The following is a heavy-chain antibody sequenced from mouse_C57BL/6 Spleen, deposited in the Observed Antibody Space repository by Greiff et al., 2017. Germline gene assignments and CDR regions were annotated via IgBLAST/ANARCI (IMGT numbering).Heavy chain of an antibody. Sequence: VQLQQPGAELVKPGASVKLSCKASGYTFTSYWMHWVKQRPGQGLEWIGMIHPNSGSTNYNEKFKSKATLTVDKSSSTAYMQLSSLTSEDSAVYYCARAIYDGITSGFAYWGQGTLVTVSA. CDR3: ARAIYDGITSGFAY. CDR2: IHPNSGST. CDR1: GYTFTSYW. D-gene: IGHD2-3*01. V-gene: IGHV1-64*01. J-gene: IGHJ3*01.